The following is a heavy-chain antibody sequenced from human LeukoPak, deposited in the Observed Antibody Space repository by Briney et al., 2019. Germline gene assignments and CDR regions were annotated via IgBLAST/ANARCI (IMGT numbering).Heavy chain of an antibody. CDR3: ARGNGDYAIHPDY. D-gene: IGHD4-17*01. V-gene: IGHV3-23*01. CDR1: GFTFRSYA. Sequence: GGSLSLSCAASGFTFRSYAMTWVRQARGMGLEWVSAMSGSGSNTYYADSVKGRFTISRDNSKNTLYLQVDSLRADDPAVYYCARGNGDYAIHPDYWGQGTLVTVSS. J-gene: IGHJ4*02. CDR2: MSGSGSNT.